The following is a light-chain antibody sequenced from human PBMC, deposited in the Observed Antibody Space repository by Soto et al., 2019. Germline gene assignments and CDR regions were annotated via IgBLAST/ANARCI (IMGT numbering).Light chain of an antibody. V-gene: IGLV2-14*01. CDR2: EVS. CDR1: SSDVGGYNY. Sequence: QSALTQPASVSGSPGQSITISCTGTSSDVGGYNYVSWYQQHPGTSPKLMIYEVSNRPSGVSTRFSGSKSGNTASLIISGLQAEDEGDYYCSSYTARSTWVFGGGTKLTVL. J-gene: IGLJ3*02. CDR3: SSYTARSTWV.